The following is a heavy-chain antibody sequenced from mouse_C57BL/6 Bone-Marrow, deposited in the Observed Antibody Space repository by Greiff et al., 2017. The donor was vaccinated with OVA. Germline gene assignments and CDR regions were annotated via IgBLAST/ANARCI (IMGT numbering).Heavy chain of an antibody. V-gene: IGHV1-81*01. CDR3: ASCKRYYGSGHFGY. CDR2: IYPRSGNT. D-gene: IGHD1-1*01. CDR1: GYTFTSYG. Sequence: QVQLQQPGAELARPGASVKLSCKASGYTFTSYGISWVKERTGQGLEWIGEIYPRSGNTYYNEKFKGTATLTADKSSRTAYMELRSLTSEDSAVFYCASCKRYYGSGHFGYWGQGTTLTVSS. J-gene: IGHJ2*01.